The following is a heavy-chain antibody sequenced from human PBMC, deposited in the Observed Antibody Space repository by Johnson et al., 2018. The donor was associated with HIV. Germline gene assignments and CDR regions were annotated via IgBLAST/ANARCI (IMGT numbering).Heavy chain of an antibody. CDR2: IRYDGSNK. CDR1: GFTFSDYA. V-gene: IGHV3-30*02. Sequence: QVQLVESGGGVVQPGRSLTLSCIGSGFTFSDYAMHWVRQAPGKGLEWVAFIRYDGSNKYYADSVKGRFTISRDNSKNTLYLQMNSLRAEDTALYYCAKRKRYFDWLSAFDIWGQGTMVTVSS. J-gene: IGHJ3*02. CDR3: AKRKRYFDWLSAFDI. D-gene: IGHD3-9*01.